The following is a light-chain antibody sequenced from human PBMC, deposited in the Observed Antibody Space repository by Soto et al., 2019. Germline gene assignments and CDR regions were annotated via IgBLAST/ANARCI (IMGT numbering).Light chain of an antibody. CDR1: QSIRGY. Sequence: DIQMTQSPSSLPASVGDRVPVTCRASQSIRGYLNWYKPKPGKAPKLLIFAASRLQTGVPLRFSGSGSGTNFTLTIRSLKPDDFATDYCQQYKSYWTVGQGTKGEIK. CDR2: AAS. CDR3: QQYKSYWT. V-gene: IGKV1-39*01. J-gene: IGKJ1*01.